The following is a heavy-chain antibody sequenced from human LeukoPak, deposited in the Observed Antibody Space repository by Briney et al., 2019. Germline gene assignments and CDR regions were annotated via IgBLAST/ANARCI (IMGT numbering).Heavy chain of an antibody. D-gene: IGHD4-23*01. J-gene: IGHJ4*02. V-gene: IGHV5-51*01. CDR1: GYSFTSYW. Sequence: GESLKISCKGSGYSFTSYWIGWVRQMPGKGLEWMGIIYPADSDTRYSPSFQGQVTISADKSISTAYLQWSSLKASDTAMYYCASSTTVVTPGADYWGQGTLVTVSS. CDR3: ASSTTVVTPGADY. CDR2: IYPADSDT.